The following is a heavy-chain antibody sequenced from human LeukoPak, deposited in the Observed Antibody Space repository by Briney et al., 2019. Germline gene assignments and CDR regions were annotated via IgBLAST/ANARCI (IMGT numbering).Heavy chain of an antibody. Sequence: SVNVSCKASGGTFSSYAISWVRQAPGQGLEWMGGIIPIFGTANYAQKFQGRVTITADKSTSTAYMELSSLRSEDTAVYYCARMWSYYYGSGSPNWFDPWGQGTLVTVSS. CDR3: ARMWSYYYGSGSPNWFDP. CDR1: GGTFSSYA. V-gene: IGHV1-69*06. D-gene: IGHD3-10*01. J-gene: IGHJ5*02. CDR2: IIPIFGTA.